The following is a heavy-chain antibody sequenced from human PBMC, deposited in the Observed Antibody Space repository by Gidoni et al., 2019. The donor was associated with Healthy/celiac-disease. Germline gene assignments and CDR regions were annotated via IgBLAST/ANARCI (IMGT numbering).Heavy chain of an antibody. D-gene: IGHD3-22*01. Sequence: EVQLVESGGGLVKPGGSLRLSCAASGFTFRSYSMNWVRQAPGKGLEWVATISSSSSYIYYADSVKGRFTISRDNAKNSLYLQMNSLRAEDTAVYYCARENYYDSSGYYYFDYWGQGTLVTVSS. V-gene: IGHV3-21*01. CDR2: ISSSSSYI. CDR3: ARENYYDSSGYYYFDY. CDR1: GFTFRSYS. J-gene: IGHJ4*02.